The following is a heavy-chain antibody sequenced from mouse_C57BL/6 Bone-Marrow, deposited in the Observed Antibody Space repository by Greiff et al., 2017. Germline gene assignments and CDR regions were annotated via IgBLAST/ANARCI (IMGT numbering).Heavy chain of an antibody. CDR2: INPNNGGT. CDR3: ARYDCDGAWFAY. Sequence: VQLQQSGPELVKPGASVKMSCKASGYTFTDYNMHWVKQSHGKSLEWIGYINPNNGGTSYNQKFKGKATLTVNKSSSTAYMELRSLTSEDSAVYYCARYDCDGAWFAYWGQGTLVTVSA. V-gene: IGHV1-22*01. CDR1: GYTFTDYN. D-gene: IGHD2-4*01. J-gene: IGHJ3*01.